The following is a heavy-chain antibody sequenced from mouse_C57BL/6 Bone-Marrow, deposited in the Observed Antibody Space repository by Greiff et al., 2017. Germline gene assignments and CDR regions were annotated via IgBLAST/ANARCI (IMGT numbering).Heavy chain of an antibody. Sequence: EVQGVESGGGLVKPGGSLKLSCAASGFTFSDYGMHWVRQAPEKGLEWVAYISSGSSTIYYADTVKGRFTISRDNAKNTLFLKMTSLRSEDTAMYYCARSAQATNYYAMAYWGQGTSVTVPS. V-gene: IGHV5-17*01. CDR3: ARSAQATNYYAMAY. CDR2: ISSGSSTI. J-gene: IGHJ4*01. D-gene: IGHD3-2*02. CDR1: GFTFSDYG.